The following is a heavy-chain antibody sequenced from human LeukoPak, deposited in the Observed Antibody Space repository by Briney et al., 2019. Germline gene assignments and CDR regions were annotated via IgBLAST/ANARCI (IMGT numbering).Heavy chain of an antibody. CDR3: GRGVLYVWDGNYFDV. J-gene: IGHJ4*02. CDR1: GFTVSTND. D-gene: IGHD3-16*01. CDR2: ICSFGNT. V-gene: IGHV3-66*03. Sequence: GGSLRLSCAASGFTVSTNDMTWVRQAPGKGLEWVSVICSFGNTKYSDSVQGRFTISREHAKNTVYLQMNSLRVDDTAVYFCGRGVLYVWDGNYFDVWGRGTRVTVSS.